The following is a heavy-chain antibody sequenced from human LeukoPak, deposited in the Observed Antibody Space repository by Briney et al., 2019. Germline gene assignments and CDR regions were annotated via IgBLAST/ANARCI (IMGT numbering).Heavy chain of an antibody. D-gene: IGHD6-19*01. V-gene: IGHV1-18*01. CDR1: GYTFTSYG. J-gene: IGHJ4*02. CDR3: ARDQGSSGWMVYFDY. Sequence: GASVKVSCKASGYTFTSYGISWVRQAPGQGLEWMGWISAYNGNTNYAQKLQGRVTMTTDTSTSTAYMELRSLRSEDTAVYYCARDQGSSGWMVYFDYWGQGALVTVSS. CDR2: ISAYNGNT.